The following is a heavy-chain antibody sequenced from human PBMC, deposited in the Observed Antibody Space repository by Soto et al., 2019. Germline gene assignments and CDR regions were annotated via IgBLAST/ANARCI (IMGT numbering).Heavy chain of an antibody. J-gene: IGHJ4*02. D-gene: IGHD6-6*01. CDR1: GGSFSGYY. V-gene: IGHV4-34*01. CDR3: ASARGIAARPFDY. Sequence: SETLSLTCAVYGGSFSGYYWSWIRQPPGKGLEWIGEINHSGSTNYNPSLKSRVTISVDTSKNQFSLKLSSVTAADTAVYYCASARGIAARPFDYWGQGTLVTVSS. CDR2: INHSGST.